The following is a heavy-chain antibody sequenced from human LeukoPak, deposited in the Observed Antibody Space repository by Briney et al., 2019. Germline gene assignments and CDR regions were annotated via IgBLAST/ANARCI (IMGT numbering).Heavy chain of an antibody. Sequence: PGGSLRLSCAASGFTFSSYSMNWVRQAPGKGLEWVSSISSSSSYIYYADSVKGRFTISRDNAKNSLYLQMNSLRAEDTAVYYCARVSIAAPVVDYWGQGTLVTASS. CDR2: ISSSSSYI. J-gene: IGHJ4*02. V-gene: IGHV3-21*01. CDR3: ARVSIAAPVVDY. CDR1: GFTFSSYS. D-gene: IGHD6-6*01.